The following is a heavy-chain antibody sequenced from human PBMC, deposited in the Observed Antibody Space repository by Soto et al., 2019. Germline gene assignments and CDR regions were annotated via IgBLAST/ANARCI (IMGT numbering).Heavy chain of an antibody. D-gene: IGHD6-6*01. J-gene: IGHJ4*02. Sequence: EVQLLESGGALVQPGGSLRLSCVASGFTFSYYGMSWVRQAPGKGLDWVSVISAGGGTTTYYAGSVKGRFTISRDNSKNTLFLQMNSLTVDDTAIYYCAKRGPSSTSSGEDYWGQGTLVTVSS. CDR1: GFTFSYYG. CDR3: AKRGPSSTSSGEDY. V-gene: IGHV3-23*01. CDR2: ISAGGGTTT.